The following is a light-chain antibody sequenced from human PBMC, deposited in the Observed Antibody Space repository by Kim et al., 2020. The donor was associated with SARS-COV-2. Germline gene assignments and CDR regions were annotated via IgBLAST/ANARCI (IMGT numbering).Light chain of an antibody. CDR3: QQYGDSPRT. V-gene: IGKV3-20*01. CDR1: QSVTSNS. Sequence: EIVLTQSPGTLSLSPGERVTLSCRASQSVTSNSLAWYQQSPGQAPRLLIYGASTRAAGIPDRFSGSGSGADFTLTINRLEPEDSAVYYCQQYGDSPRTFAQGTKLEI. CDR2: GAS. J-gene: IGKJ2*01.